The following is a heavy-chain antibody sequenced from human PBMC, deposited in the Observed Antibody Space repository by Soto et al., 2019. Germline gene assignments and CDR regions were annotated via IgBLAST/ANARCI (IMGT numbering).Heavy chain of an antibody. CDR3: ARSRGGYFDY. D-gene: IGHD3-22*01. CDR1: GASISSYY. J-gene: IGHJ4*02. V-gene: IGHV4-59*01. CDR2: FYYSGST. Sequence: SETMCLTCAVAGASISSYYWIWISKTPGKGLEWIGYFYYSGSTNYNPSLKSRVTISVDTSKNQFSLKLSSVTAADTAVYYCARSRGGYFDYWGQGTLVTVSS.